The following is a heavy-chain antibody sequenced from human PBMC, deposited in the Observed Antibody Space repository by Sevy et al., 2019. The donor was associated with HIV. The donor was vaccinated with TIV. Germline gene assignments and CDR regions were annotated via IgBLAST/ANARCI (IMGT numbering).Heavy chain of an antibody. CDR3: AKGGSTSGYYLNYFAY. D-gene: IGHD3-22*01. Sequence: GGSLRLSCAASGFTFNNYAMTWVRQAPGKGLEWVSAVSGGGDTTYYADSVKGRVTMSRDNSKNTLYLQMNSLRAEDTAVYYCAKGGSTSGYYLNYFAYWGQGTLVTVSS. V-gene: IGHV3-23*01. CDR2: VSGGGDTT. CDR1: GFTFNNYA. J-gene: IGHJ4*02.